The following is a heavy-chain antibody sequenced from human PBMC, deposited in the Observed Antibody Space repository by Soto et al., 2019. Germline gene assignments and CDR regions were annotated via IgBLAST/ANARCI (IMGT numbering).Heavy chain of an antibody. J-gene: IGHJ4*02. CDR2: ISAHNGNT. D-gene: IGHD1-1*01. CDR3: ARGRYGDY. V-gene: IGHV1-18*01. CDR1: GYAFTTYG. Sequence: QVHLVQSGAEVKKPGASVKVSCKGSGYAFTTYGITWVRQAHGQGLEGMGWISAHNGNTNYAQKLQGRVTVTRDTSTSTAYMELRSLRSDDTAVYYCARGRYGDYWGQGALVTVSS.